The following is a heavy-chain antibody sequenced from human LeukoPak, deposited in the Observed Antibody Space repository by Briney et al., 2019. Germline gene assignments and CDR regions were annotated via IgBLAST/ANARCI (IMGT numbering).Heavy chain of an antibody. V-gene: IGHV1-8*03. J-gene: IGHJ3*02. CDR3: ATGSGDTFDI. D-gene: IGHD1-14*01. CDR2: MNPNNGNT. Sequence: EASVKVSCKASGYTFTNYDINWVRQAPGQGLEWMGYMNPNNGNTGSAQKFQGRVTITRDTSISTAYLELSSLRSEDTAVYYCATGSGDTFDIWGQGTMVTVSS. CDR1: GYTFTNYD.